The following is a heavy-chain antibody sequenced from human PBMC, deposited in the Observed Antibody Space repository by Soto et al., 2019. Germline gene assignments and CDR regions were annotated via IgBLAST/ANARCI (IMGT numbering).Heavy chain of an antibody. CDR1: GYTLSSYY. CDR3: ARASVSGRRFDY. D-gene: IGHD6-19*01. Sequence: QVQLVQSGAEVKKPGASVKVSCKASGYTLSSYYMHWVRQAPGQGLEWMGIINTSGGSTTYAQKFQGRVTRTRDTSTSTVYMELSSLTSEDTAVYYCARASVSGRRFDYWGEGTLVTVSS. J-gene: IGHJ4*02. V-gene: IGHV1-46*03. CDR2: INTSGGST.